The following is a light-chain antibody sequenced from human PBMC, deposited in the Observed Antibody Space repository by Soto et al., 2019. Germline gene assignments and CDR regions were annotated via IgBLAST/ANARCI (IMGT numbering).Light chain of an antibody. CDR2: AAS. CDR3: QQLTSYSCT. J-gene: IGKJ1*01. V-gene: IGKV1-9*01. CDR1: QGISGS. Sequence: DIQLTQSPSFLSASVGDRVTITCRASQGISGSLAWYQQKQGKAPKLLIYAASTLQTGVPSRFSGSGSGTEFTFTISSLQPEDFATYCGQQLTSYSCTFGQWTKVDIX.